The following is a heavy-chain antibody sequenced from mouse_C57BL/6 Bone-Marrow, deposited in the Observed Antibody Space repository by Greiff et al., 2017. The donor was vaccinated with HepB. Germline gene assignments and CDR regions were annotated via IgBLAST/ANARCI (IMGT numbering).Heavy chain of an antibody. CDR1: GYTFTDYY. V-gene: IGHV1-19*01. Sequence: EVQLQQSGPVLVKPGASVKMSCKASGYTFTDYYMNWVKQSHGKSLEWIGVINPYNGGTSYNQKFKGKATLTVDKSSSTAYMELNGLTSEYSAVYYCARVNLLLDVWGTGTTVTVSS. J-gene: IGHJ1*03. D-gene: IGHD1-1*01. CDR3: ARVNLLLDV. CDR2: INPYNGGT.